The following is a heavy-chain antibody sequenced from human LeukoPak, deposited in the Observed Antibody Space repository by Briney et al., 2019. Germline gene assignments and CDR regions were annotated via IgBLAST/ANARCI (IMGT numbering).Heavy chain of an antibody. CDR1: GFTFSSYW. CDR3: ARLGKEYYFDY. Sequence: GGSQRLSCAASGFTFSSYWMSWVRQAPGKGLEWVANIKQDGSEKYYVDSVKGRFTISRDNAKNSLYLQMNSLRAEDTAVYYCARLGKEYYFDYWGQGALVTVSS. D-gene: IGHD3-16*01. J-gene: IGHJ4*02. CDR2: IKQDGSEK. V-gene: IGHV3-7*01.